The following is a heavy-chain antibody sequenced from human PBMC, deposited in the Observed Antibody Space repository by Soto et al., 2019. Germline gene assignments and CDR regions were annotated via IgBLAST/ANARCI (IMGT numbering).Heavy chain of an antibody. CDR2: ISTSGGNT. CDR3: AKDLDSSGYYFVHWFDP. D-gene: IGHD3-22*01. CDR1: GFTFSSYA. V-gene: IGHV3-23*01. Sequence: QPGGSLRLSCAASGFTFSSYAMNWVRQAPGKGLEWVSTISTSGGNTHYADSVKGRFTISRDNSKNTLYLQMNSLRAEDTAVYYCAKDLDSSGYYFVHWFDPWGQGTLVTVSS. J-gene: IGHJ5*02.